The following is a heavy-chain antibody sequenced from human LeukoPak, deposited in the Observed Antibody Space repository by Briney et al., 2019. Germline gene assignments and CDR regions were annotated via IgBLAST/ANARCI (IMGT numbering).Heavy chain of an antibody. CDR1: GFTFSSYA. CDR2: ISGSGGST. J-gene: IGHJ1*01. D-gene: IGHD2-2*01. Sequence: GSLLLSCAASGFTFSSYAMSGGRQAPGKGRERGSAISGSGGSTYYADSGKGRFTISREKYKKTRNRQKKDLRAEDTAVYYCAKGYCSSTSCYADVAYFQHWGQGTLVTVSS. V-gene: IGHV3-23*01. CDR3: AKGYCSSTSCYADVAYFQH.